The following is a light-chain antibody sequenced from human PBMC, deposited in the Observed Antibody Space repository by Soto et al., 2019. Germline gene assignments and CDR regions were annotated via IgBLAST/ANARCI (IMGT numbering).Light chain of an antibody. Sequence: EVVLTQSPGTLSLSPGERATLSCRASQSVSNNYLAWYQQQTDQSPKLLIFGSSDRATGMQDRFSGSGSGTDFSLTISSLQPHDFSVYYCQQYGSSPPYTFGQGTKLEIK. V-gene: IGKV3-20*01. CDR1: QSVSNNY. CDR2: GSS. J-gene: IGKJ2*01. CDR3: QQYGSSPPYT.